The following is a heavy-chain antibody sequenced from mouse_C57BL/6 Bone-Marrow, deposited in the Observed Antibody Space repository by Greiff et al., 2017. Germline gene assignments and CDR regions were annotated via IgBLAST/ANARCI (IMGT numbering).Heavy chain of an antibody. CDR3: SRRSWGTWYYCDY. CDR1: GFTFSSYG. D-gene: IGHD3-3*01. Sequence: EVMLVESGGDLVKPGGSLKLSCAASGFTFSSYGMSWVRQTPDKKLEWVATISSGGSYTYYPASVKGRFTISRDTAKNTLYLQMSSQKSADTAMDYCSRRSWGTWYYCDYWGQGTTLTVSS. J-gene: IGHJ2*01. V-gene: IGHV5-6*02. CDR2: ISSGGSYT.